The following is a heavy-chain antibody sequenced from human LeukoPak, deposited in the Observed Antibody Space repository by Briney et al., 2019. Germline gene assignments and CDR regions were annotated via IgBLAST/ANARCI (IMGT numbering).Heavy chain of an antibody. CDR1: GFTFSSYG. CDR2: IRYDGSNK. CDR3: ATKAVPRPRLYDAFDL. Sequence: GGSLRLSCAASGFTFSSYGMHWVRQAPGKGLEWVAFIRYDGSNKYYADFVKGRFTISRDNSKNTLYLQLHSLRADDTAVYYCATKAVPRPRLYDAFDLWGQGTVVTVSS. D-gene: IGHD2-2*02. V-gene: IGHV3-30*02. J-gene: IGHJ3*01.